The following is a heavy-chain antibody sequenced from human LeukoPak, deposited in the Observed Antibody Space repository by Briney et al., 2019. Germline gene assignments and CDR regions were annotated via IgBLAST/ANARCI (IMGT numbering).Heavy chain of an antibody. J-gene: IGHJ4*02. CDR1: GGSISSSNW. D-gene: IGHD5-12*01. V-gene: IGHV4-4*02. CDR3: ARVRPSGYDFDY. Sequence: SGTLSLTCAVSGGSISSSNWWSWVRQPPGKGLEWIGEIHHSGSTNYNPSLKSRVTISVDKSKNQFSLKLSSVTAAGTAVYYCARVRPSGYDFDYWGQGTLVTVSS. CDR2: IHHSGST.